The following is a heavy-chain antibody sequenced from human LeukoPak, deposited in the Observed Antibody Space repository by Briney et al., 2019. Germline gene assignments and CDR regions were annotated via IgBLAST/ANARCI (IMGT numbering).Heavy chain of an antibody. J-gene: IGHJ4*02. CDR2: IRYDGSNK. Sequence: GGSLRLSCAASGFTFSSYGMHWVRQAPGKGLEWVAFIRYDGSNKYYADSVKGRFTISRDNSKNTLYLQMNSLRAEDTAVYYCAKDRKTIAVAGPIDYWGQGTLVTVYS. CDR3: AKDRKTIAVAGPIDY. V-gene: IGHV3-30*02. D-gene: IGHD6-19*01. CDR1: GFTFSSYG.